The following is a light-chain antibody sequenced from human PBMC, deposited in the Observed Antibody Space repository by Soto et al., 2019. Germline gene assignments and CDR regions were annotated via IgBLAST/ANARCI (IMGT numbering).Light chain of an antibody. CDR2: AAS. CDR3: HQLNSFPIT. CDR1: QGINSW. J-gene: IGKJ5*01. Sequence: DIPMTQSPSSVSASVGDRVTITCRASQGINSWLAWYQQKPGRAPKLLIYAASSLQSGVPSRFSGSGSGTDFTLTISSLQPEDFATYYCHQLNSFPITFGQGTRLEIK. V-gene: IGKV1D-12*01.